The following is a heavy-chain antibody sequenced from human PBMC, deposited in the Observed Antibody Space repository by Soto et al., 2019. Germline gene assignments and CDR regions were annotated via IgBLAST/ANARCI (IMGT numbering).Heavy chain of an antibody. Sequence: SETLSLTCAVYGGSFSGYYWSWIRQPPGKGLEWIGEINHSGSTNYNPSLKSRVTISVDTSKNQFSLKLSSVTAADTAVYYCARDRYSGYEGFDYWGQGTLVTVS. J-gene: IGHJ4*02. CDR2: INHSGST. D-gene: IGHD5-12*01. CDR1: GGSFSGYY. CDR3: ARDRYSGYEGFDY. V-gene: IGHV4-34*01.